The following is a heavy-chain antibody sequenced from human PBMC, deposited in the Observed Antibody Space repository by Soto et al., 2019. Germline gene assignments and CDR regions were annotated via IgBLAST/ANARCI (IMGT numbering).Heavy chain of an antibody. CDR3: ARDWGDCSGGSCYSHAFDI. V-gene: IGHV3-53*04. J-gene: IGHJ3*02. Sequence: GGSLRLSCAASGFTVSSNYMSWVRQAPGKGLEWVSVIYSGGSTYYADSVKGRFTISRHNSKNTLYLQMNSLRAEDTAVYYCARDWGDCSGGSCYSHAFDIWGQGTMVTVS. D-gene: IGHD2-15*01. CDR1: GFTVSSNY. CDR2: IYSGGST.